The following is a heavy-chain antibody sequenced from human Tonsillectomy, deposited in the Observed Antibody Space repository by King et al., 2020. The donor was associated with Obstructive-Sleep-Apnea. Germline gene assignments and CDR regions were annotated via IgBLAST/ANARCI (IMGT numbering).Heavy chain of an antibody. CDR1: GFTFSSFA. CDR3: AKEGSYYGSGSYFDY. Sequence: VQLVESGGGLVQPGGSLRLSCAASGFTFSSFAMSWVRQAPGKGLEWVSTISGSGGSTYYADSVKGRFTISRDNSKNTLYLQMKSLRAEDTAVYYCAKEGSYYGSGSYFDYWGQGTLVTVSS. D-gene: IGHD3-10*01. CDR2: ISGSGGST. J-gene: IGHJ4*02. V-gene: IGHV3-23*04.